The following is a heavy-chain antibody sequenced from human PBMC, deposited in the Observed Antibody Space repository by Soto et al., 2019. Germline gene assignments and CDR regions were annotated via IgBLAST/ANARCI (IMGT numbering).Heavy chain of an antibody. CDR2: IYYSGST. CDR1: GGSISSGDYY. D-gene: IGHD3-22*01. Sequence: SETLSLTCTVSGGSISSGDYYWSWIRQPPGKGLEWIGYIYYSGSTYYNPSLKSRVTISVDTSKNQFSLKLSSVTAADTAVYYFARESEGGYDSSGYYDNWFDPWGQGTLVTVSS. J-gene: IGHJ5*02. V-gene: IGHV4-30-4*01. CDR3: ARESEGGYDSSGYYDNWFDP.